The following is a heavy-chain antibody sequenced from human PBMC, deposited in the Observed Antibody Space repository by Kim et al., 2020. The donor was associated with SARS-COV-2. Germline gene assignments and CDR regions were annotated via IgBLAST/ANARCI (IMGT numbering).Heavy chain of an antibody. D-gene: IGHD3-10*01. Sequence: ASVKVSCKASGYTFTSYGISWVRQAPGQGLEWMGWISAYNGNTNYAQKLQGRVTMTTDTSTSTAYMELRSLRSDDTAVYYCAREYGSGSYWGYYGMDVWGQGTTVTVSS. V-gene: IGHV1-18*01. CDR3: AREYGSGSYWGYYGMDV. CDR2: ISAYNGNT. J-gene: IGHJ6*02. CDR1: GYTFTSYG.